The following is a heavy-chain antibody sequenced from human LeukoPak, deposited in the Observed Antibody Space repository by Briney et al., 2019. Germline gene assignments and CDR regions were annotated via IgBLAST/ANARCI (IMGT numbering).Heavy chain of an antibody. D-gene: IGHD3-22*01. V-gene: IGHV4-39*07. CDR2: IYDSGST. CDR3: ARDYYDSSGYYYYYYYMDV. Sequence: PSETLSLTCTVSGGSISSSSYYWGWIRQPPGKGLEWIGSIYDSGSTYYNPSLKSRVTISLDTSKNQFSLRLSSVTAADTAVYYCARDYYDSSGYYYYYYYMDVWGKGTTVTVSS. CDR1: GGSISSSSYY. J-gene: IGHJ6*03.